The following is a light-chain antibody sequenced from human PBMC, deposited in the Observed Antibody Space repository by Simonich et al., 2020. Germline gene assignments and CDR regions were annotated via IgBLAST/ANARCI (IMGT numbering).Light chain of an antibody. CDR1: SGSISINY. CDR2: EDN. CDR3: QSYDSSNWV. Sequence: FMLTQPHSVSESPGKTVTISCTRSSGSISINYVQWYQQRPGSSPTTVIYEDNQRPSGVPDRFSGSIDSSSNSASLTISGLKTEDEADYYCQSYDSSNWVFGGGTKLTVL. J-gene: IGLJ3*02. V-gene: IGLV6-57*01.